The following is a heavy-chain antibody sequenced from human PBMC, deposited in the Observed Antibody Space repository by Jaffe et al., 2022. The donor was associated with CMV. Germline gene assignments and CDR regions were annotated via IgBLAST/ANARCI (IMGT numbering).Heavy chain of an antibody. CDR2: IYYSGST. CDR3: ARRPYYDFWSGYYTQDAFDI. D-gene: IGHD3-3*01. V-gene: IGHV4-39*01. J-gene: IGHJ3*02. CDR1: GGSISSSSYY. Sequence: QLQLQESGPGLVKPSETLSLTCTVSGGSISSSSYYWGWIRQPPGKGLEWIGSIYYSGSTYYNPSLKSRVTISVDTSKNQFSLKLSSVTAADTAVYYCARRPYYDFWSGYYTQDAFDIWGQGTMVTVSS.